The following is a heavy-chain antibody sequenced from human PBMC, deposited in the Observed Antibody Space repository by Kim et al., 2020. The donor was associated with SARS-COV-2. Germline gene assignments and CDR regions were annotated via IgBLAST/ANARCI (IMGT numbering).Heavy chain of an antibody. CDR1: GFTFSSHA. D-gene: IGHD4-17*01. Sequence: GGSLRLSCAASGFTFSSHAMHWVRQAPGKGLEWVAVISHDGTNTYYADSVKGRFSISRDTSKNTLYLQMNGLRAEDTAVYYCAKDIFADYGGDPQGYFQHWGQGTLVTVSS. CDR2: ISHDGTNT. CDR3: AKDIFADYGGDPQGYFQH. J-gene: IGHJ1*01. V-gene: IGHV3-30-3*01.